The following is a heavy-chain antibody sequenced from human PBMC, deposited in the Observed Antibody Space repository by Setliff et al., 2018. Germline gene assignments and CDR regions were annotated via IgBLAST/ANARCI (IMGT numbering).Heavy chain of an antibody. J-gene: IGHJ6*03. CDR2: INRRGST. CDR3: ARMSGFQYMDV. D-gene: IGHD3-3*01. Sequence: SETLSLTCTVSGGSVNSGYDNWNWLRQPAGKGLEWIGHINRRGSTNFTPSLKSRVTISVDTSKNQFSLKLSSVTAADTAVYYCARMSGFQYMDVWGKGTT. V-gene: IGHV4-61*09. CDR1: GGSVNSGYDN.